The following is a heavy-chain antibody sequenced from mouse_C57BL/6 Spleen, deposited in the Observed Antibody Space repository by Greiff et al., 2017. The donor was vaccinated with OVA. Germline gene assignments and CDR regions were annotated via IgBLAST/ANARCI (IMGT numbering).Heavy chain of an antibody. Sequence: QVQLKESGAELARPGASVKLSCKASGYTFTSYGISWVKQRTGQGLEWIGEIYPRSGNTYYNEKFKGKATLTADKSSSTAYMELRSLTSEDSAVYFGARGGVYDYDDFDGWGTGTTVTVSS. J-gene: IGHJ1*03. CDR2: IYPRSGNT. CDR1: GYTFTSYG. D-gene: IGHD2-4*01. CDR3: ARGGVYDYDDFDG. V-gene: IGHV1-81*01.